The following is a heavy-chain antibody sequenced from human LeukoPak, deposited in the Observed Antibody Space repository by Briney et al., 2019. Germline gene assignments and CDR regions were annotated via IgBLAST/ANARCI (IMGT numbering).Heavy chain of an antibody. CDR3: ARSVKMELRYFDY. J-gene: IGHJ4*02. V-gene: IGHV4-30-4*01. CDR2: IYYSGST. Sequence: SQTLSLTCTVSGGSIGSGDYYWGWVRQPPGKGLEWLGYIYYSGSTYYNPSLKSRVTISVDTSKNQFSLKLSSVPAADTAVYYCARSVKMELRYFDYWGQGTLLTVFS. D-gene: IGHD1-7*01. CDR1: GGSIGSGDYY.